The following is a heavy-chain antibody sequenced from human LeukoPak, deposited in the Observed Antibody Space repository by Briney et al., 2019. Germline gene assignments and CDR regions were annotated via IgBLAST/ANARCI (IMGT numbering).Heavy chain of an antibody. D-gene: IGHD3-10*01. V-gene: IGHV3-23*01. CDR1: GFTFSSYG. Sequence: GGTLRLSCAASGFTFSSYGMSWVRQAPGKGLEWVSSISRSGGSTHYADSVKGRFTISRDNSKNMLSLQMNSLRAEDTAVYYCAKGMGYASGSSYSYYYYMDVWGKGTTVTISS. CDR2: ISRSGGST. J-gene: IGHJ6*03. CDR3: AKGMGYASGSSYSYYYYMDV.